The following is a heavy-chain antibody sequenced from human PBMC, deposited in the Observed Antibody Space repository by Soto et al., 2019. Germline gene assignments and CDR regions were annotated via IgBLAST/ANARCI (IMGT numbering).Heavy chain of an antibody. CDR2: INPTSST. J-gene: IGHJ4*02. CDR3: ASRSAAGPFDY. V-gene: IGHV1-46*01. CDR1: GYTFTSYY. D-gene: IGHD6-13*01. Sequence: ASVKVSCKASGYTFTSYYMHWVRQAPGQGLEWMGIINPTSSTSYAQKFQGRVTMTRDTSTSTVYMELSSLRSEDTAVYYCASRSAAGPFDYWGQGTLVTVSS.